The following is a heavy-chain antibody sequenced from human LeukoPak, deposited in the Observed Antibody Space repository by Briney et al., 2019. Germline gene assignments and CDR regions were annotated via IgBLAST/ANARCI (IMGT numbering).Heavy chain of an antibody. CDR3: ARGLSGQYYYYYYYMDV. D-gene: IGHD7-27*01. V-gene: IGHV4-34*01. CDR2: INHSGST. CDR1: GGSFSGYY. J-gene: IGHJ6*03. Sequence: PSETLSLTCAVYGGSFSGYYWSWIRQPPGKGLEWIGEINHSGSTNYNPSLKSRVTISVDTSKNQFSLKLSSVTAADTAVYYCARGLSGQYYYYYYYMDVWGKGTTVTVSS.